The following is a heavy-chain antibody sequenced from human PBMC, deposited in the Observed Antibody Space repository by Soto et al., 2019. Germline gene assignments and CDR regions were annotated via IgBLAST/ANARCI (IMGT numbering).Heavy chain of an antibody. CDR2: IGHLETT. J-gene: IGHJ4*02. CDR1: GVAMTYGGYS. CDR3: VRGGNPYHYATSGPGTFDK. Sequence: QVRLLESGSGRVKPSETLSLTCSVSGVAMTYGGYSWSWIRQSPEKGLEWLGYIGHLETTYYNPSFKSRVTISVDMSKSQFSLRLTSVTAADTAIYYCVRGGNPYHYATSGPGTFDKWGQGTLVSVSS. V-gene: IGHV4-30-2*05. D-gene: IGHD3-22*01.